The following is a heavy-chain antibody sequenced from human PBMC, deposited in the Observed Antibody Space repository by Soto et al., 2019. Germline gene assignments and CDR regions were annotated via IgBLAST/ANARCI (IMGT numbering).Heavy chain of an antibody. D-gene: IGHD1-1*01. CDR1: GGSFTSYQ. Sequence: SETLSLTCGVYGGSFTSYQWNWVRQSPGQGLERLGEINHSGTTNYNPSLASRINHSVDTSKKQFSLKMFSVTVADTAIYYCARGWRFDPWGQGTQVTV. V-gene: IGHV4-34*01. CDR3: ARGWRFDP. CDR2: INHSGTT. J-gene: IGHJ5*02.